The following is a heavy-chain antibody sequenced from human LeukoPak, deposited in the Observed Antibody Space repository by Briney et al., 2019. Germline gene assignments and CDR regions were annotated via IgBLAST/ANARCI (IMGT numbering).Heavy chain of an antibody. V-gene: IGHV3-23*01. CDR1: EFTFSSYA. CDR2: IVGSGLTT. Sequence: GGSLRLSCAGAEFTFSSYAMSWVRQAPGKGMEGVSAIVGSGLTTYYADSVKGRFTISRDNSKNTLYLQMSSLRAEDTAVYYCAKDSTSFGAKTHFDYWGQGTLVTVSS. J-gene: IGHJ4*02. CDR3: AKDSTSFGAKTHFDY. D-gene: IGHD3-3*01.